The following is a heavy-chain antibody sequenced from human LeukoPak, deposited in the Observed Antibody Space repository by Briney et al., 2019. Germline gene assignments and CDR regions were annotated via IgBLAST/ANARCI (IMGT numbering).Heavy chain of an antibody. D-gene: IGHD3-10*01. CDR1: GGSISSYY. Sequence: SETLSLTCTVSGGSISSYYWSWIRQSPGKGLEWIGHIYYSGSTNYNPSLKSRVTISVDTSKKQLSLKLNSVTAADTAVYYCARGITRNYMDVWGKGTTVTVSS. CDR3: ARGITRNYMDV. CDR2: IYYSGST. V-gene: IGHV4-59*01. J-gene: IGHJ6*03.